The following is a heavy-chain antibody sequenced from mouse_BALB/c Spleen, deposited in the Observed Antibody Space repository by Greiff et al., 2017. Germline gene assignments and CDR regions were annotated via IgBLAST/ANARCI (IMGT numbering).Heavy chain of an antibody. J-gene: IGHJ4*01. CDR3: ARQGATSLYYAMDY. V-gene: IGHV5-12-1*01. CDR1: GFAFSSYD. CDR2: ISSGGGST. Sequence: EVQRVESGGGLVKPGGSLKLSCAASGFAFSSYDMSWVRQTPEKRLEWVAYISSGGGSTYYPDTVKGRFTISRDNAKNTLYLQMSSLKSEDTAMYYCARQGATSLYYAMDYWGQGTSVTVSS. D-gene: IGHD3-1*01.